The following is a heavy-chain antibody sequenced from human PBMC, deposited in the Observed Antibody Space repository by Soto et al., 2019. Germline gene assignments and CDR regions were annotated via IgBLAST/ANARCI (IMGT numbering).Heavy chain of an antibody. J-gene: IGHJ5*02. Sequence: SGTLSHTCSVSGASISCFYWSWMRKSAGKGLEWIGRIYATGTTDYNPSLKSRVMMSVDTSKKQFSLKLRSVTAADTAVYYCVRDGTKTLRDWFDPWGQGISVTVSS. CDR1: GASISCFY. V-gene: IGHV4-4*07. CDR2: IYATGTT. D-gene: IGHD1-1*01. CDR3: VRDGTKTLRDWFDP.